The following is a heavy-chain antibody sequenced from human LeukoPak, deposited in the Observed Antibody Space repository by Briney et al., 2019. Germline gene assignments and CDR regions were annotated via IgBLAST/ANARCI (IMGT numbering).Heavy chain of an antibody. J-gene: IGHJ4*02. D-gene: IGHD6-19*01. CDR2: INGISGET. Sequence: GGSLRLSCAASGFTFSIYAMTWVRQAPGKGLEWVSGINGISGETYYADSEKGRFTISRDNSRNTLFLQMSSLRPDDTAVYYCAKGGAQQAVYYFDYWGQGTLVTVSS. CDR1: GFTFSIYA. V-gene: IGHV3-23*01. CDR3: AKGGAQQAVYYFDY.